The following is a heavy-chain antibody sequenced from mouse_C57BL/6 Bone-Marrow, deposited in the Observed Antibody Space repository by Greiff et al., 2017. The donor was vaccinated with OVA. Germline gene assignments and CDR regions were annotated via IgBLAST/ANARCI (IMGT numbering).Heavy chain of an antibody. V-gene: IGHV1-18*01. D-gene: IGHD2-4*01. CDR1: GYTFTDYN. Sequence: VQLKESGPELAKPGASVKIPCKASGYTFTDYNMDWVKQSHGKSLEWIGDINSNNGGTIYNQKFKGKATLTVDKSSSTAYMELRSLTSEDTAVYYCARGGYYDYDGGAWFAYWGQGGLVTVSA. CDR2: INSNNGGT. J-gene: IGHJ3*01. CDR3: ARGGYYDYDGGAWFAY.